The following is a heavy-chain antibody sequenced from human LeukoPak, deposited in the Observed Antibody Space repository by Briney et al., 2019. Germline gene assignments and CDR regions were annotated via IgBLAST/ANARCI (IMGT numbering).Heavy chain of an antibody. J-gene: IGHJ4*02. CDR1: GFTFSDYS. V-gene: IGHV3-43*01. Sequence: GGSLRLSCAASGFTFSDYSMHWVRQAPGKGLEWVSLISWDGGRIHYVDSVKGRFTISRDNSKNSLYLQMNSLRTEDTALYYCAKSLVSSGYRLDYWGQGTLVTVSS. CDR3: AKSLVSSGYRLDY. D-gene: IGHD3-22*01. CDR2: ISWDGGRI.